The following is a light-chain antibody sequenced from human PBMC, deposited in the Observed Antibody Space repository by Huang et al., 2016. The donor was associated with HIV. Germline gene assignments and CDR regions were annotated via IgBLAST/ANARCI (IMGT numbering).Light chain of an antibody. CDR2: GAS. Sequence: ELVMTQSPATLSVSPGERATLSCRASQSVSSNLAWYQQKPGQAPRLLIYGASTRATGIPDRCSGSGSGTEFTLTISSLQSEDFAVYYCHQYNNWPPWTVGQGTKVEIK. CDR3: HQYNNWPPWT. J-gene: IGKJ1*01. V-gene: IGKV3-15*01. CDR1: QSVSSN.